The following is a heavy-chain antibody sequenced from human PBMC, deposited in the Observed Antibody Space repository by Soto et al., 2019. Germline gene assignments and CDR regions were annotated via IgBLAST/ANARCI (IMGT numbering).Heavy chain of an antibody. V-gene: IGHV3-64D*06. CDR2: ISDAGGGT. CDR1: GFTFRIYT. D-gene: IGHD6-19*01. J-gene: IGHJ4*02. Sequence: QPGGSLRLSCSASGFTFRIYTMLWVRQAPGKGLEYVSAISDAGGGTYYADSVKGRFTISRDDPKNTLYLQMSNLRAEDTAVYYCVTGYSSGWSETYWGQGTLVTVSS. CDR3: VTGYSSGWSETY.